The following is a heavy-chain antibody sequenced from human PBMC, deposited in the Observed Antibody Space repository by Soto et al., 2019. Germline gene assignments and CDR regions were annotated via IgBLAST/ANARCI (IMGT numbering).Heavy chain of an antibody. V-gene: IGHV1-58*01. J-gene: IGHJ3*02. CDR1: GFTSISSA. CDR2: IVLGSGNT. CDR3: AAVGLYPDAFDI. Sequence: ASVKGSCQASGFTSISSALQWVRQLRGQRLEWIGWIVLGSGNTNYAQKFQERVTITRDMSTTTAYMELSSLRSEDTAVYYCAAVGLYPDAFDIWGQGIMVTVSS. D-gene: IGHD3-16*02.